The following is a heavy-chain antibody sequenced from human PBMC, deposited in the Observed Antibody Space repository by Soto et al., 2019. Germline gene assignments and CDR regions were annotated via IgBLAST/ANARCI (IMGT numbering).Heavy chain of an antibody. Sequence: ASVKVSCKAAGYTFTSNDINWVRQATGQGLEWMGWMNPNSGNTGYAPKFQGRVTMTRNTSISTAYMELSSLRPEDTAVYYCAREVYYGSGSSLYYYGMDVWGQGTTVTVSS. CDR2: MNPNSGNT. V-gene: IGHV1-8*01. CDR1: GYTFTSND. D-gene: IGHD3-10*01. CDR3: AREVYYGSGSSLYYYGMDV. J-gene: IGHJ6*02.